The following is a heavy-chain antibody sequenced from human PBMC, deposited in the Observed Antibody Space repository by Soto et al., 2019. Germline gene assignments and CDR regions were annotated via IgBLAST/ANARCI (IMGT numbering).Heavy chain of an antibody. CDR2: LNPDSGNT. CDR1: GYTFTSYS. CDR3: ARAPYPHYYDRTGYYGDWFDP. J-gene: IGHJ5*02. D-gene: IGHD3-22*01. Sequence: GASVKVSCMASGYTFTSYSMNWLRLAPGQSLEWMGWLNPDSGNTKFSQKFQGRVTITRDTSASTAYMELSSLRSEDTAVYYCARAPYPHYYDRTGYYGDWFDPWGQGTLVT. V-gene: IGHV1-3*01.